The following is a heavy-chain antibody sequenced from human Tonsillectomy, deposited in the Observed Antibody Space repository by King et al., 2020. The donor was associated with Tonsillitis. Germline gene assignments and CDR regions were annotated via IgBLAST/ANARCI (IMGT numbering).Heavy chain of an antibody. CDR2: ISSSSSYI. V-gene: IGHV3-21*01. J-gene: IGHJ4*02. D-gene: IGHD5-12*01. CDR3: ARDSRLRDRFDY. CDR1: GFTFSSYS. Sequence: VQLVESGGGLVKPGGSLRLSCAASGFTFSSYSMNWVRQAPGKGLEWVSSISSSSSYIYYADSVKGRFTISRDNAKNSLYLQMNSLRAEDTAVYYCARDSRLRDRFDYWGQGTLVTVSS.